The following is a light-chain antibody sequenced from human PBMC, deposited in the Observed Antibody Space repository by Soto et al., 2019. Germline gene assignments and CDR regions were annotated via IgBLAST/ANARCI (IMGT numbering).Light chain of an antibody. CDR1: SSDVGGYNY. CDR2: EVS. Sequence: QSALTQPASVSGSPGQSITISCTGTSSDVGGYNYVSWYQQHPGKAPKLMIYEVSNRPSGVSNRFSGSKSGNTASLTISGXQAEXEADYYCSSYTSSSTRVFGGGTKLTVL. V-gene: IGLV2-14*01. CDR3: SSYTSSSTRV. J-gene: IGLJ3*02.